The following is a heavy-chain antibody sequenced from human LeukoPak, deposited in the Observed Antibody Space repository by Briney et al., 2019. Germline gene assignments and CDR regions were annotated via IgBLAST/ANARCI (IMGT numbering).Heavy chain of an antibody. J-gene: IGHJ4*02. D-gene: IGHD6-19*01. V-gene: IGHV4-34*01. CDR3: ARGGFFAYSSGWYTY. Sequence: SETLSLTCAVYGGSFSGYYWSWIRQPPGKGLEWIGEINHSGSTNYNPSLKSRVTISVDTSKNQFSLELSSVTAADTAVYYCARGGFFAYSSGWYTYWGQGTLVTVSS. CDR2: INHSGST. CDR1: GGSFSGYY.